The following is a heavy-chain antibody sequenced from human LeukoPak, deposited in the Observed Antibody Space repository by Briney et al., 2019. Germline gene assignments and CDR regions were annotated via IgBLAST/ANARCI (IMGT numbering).Heavy chain of an antibody. CDR1: GYSFTNYW. Sequence: GESLKISCKAFGYSFTNYWIDWVCQMPGKGLEWMGNIYPGNSQTTYRPSFEGQVTISADRSISTAYLQWNSLKASDTAMYYCARRSDFRNWFDPWGLGTLVTVSS. CDR2: IYPGNSQT. J-gene: IGHJ5*02. CDR3: ARRSDFRNWFDP. D-gene: IGHD2-21*02. V-gene: IGHV5-51*01.